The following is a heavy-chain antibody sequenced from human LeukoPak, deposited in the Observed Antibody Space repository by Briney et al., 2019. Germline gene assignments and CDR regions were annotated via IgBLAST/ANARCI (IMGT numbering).Heavy chain of an antibody. CDR1: GGSFSGYY. CDR3: ARGYSSSWYFNWFDP. Sequence: SETLSLTCAVYGGSFSGYYWSWIRQPPGKGLEWIGEINHSGSTNYNPSLKSRVTISVDTSKNQFSLKLSSVTAADTAVYYCARGYSSSWYFNWFDPWGQGTLVTVSS. CDR2: INHSGST. D-gene: IGHD6-13*01. J-gene: IGHJ5*02. V-gene: IGHV4-34*01.